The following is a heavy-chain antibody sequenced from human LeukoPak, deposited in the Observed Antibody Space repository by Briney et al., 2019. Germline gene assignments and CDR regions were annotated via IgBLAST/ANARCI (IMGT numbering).Heavy chain of an antibody. Sequence: GASVKVSCKAPGYTFTGYYMHWVRQAPGQGLEWMGWINPNSGGTNYAQKFQGRVTMTRDTSISTAYMELSRLRSDDTAVYYCARQPDYYYYYMDVWGKGTTVTVSS. CDR1: GYTFTGYY. V-gene: IGHV1-2*02. CDR2: INPNSGGT. CDR3: ARQPDYYYYYMDV. J-gene: IGHJ6*03. D-gene: IGHD1-14*01.